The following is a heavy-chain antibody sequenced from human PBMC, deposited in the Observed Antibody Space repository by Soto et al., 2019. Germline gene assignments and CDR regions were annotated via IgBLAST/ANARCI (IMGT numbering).Heavy chain of an antibody. V-gene: IGHV4-30-4*01. Sequence: QVQLQESGPGLVKPSQTLSLTCSVSGDYIHVGGYYWTWIRQRPGKGLEWMGYIYYTGKTYYNPSLESRLTMSVDRSKNQFSLRLTSVTAADTAVYFCGRELTSNANCIDPWGQGTLVTVYS. CDR1: GDYIHVGGYY. CDR2: IYYTGKT. J-gene: IGHJ5*02. CDR3: GRELTSNANCIDP. D-gene: IGHD2-2*01.